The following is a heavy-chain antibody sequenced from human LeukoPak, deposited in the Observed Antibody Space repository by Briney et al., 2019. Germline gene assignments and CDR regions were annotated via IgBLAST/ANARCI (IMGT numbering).Heavy chain of an antibody. J-gene: IGHJ3*01. D-gene: IGHD3-10*01. CDR2: TNWNGGTT. V-gene: IGHV3-20*04. Sequence: GGSLRLSCAVSGFTFSDYYMSWIRQAPGKGLEWVSGTNWNGGTTSYADSVKGRFTISRDNARRTLYLQMNSLRAEDTALYYCARDWSYIALDVWGQGTMVTVSS. CDR1: GFTFSDYY. CDR3: ARDWSYIALDV.